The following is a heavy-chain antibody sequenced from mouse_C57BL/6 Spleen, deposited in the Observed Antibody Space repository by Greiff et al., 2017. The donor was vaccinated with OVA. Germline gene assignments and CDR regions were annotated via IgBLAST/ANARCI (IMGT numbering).Heavy chain of an antibody. Sequence: VQLQQSGAELARPGASVKLSCKASGYTFTSYGISWVKQRTGQGLEWIGEIYPSSGNTYYNEKFKGKATLTADKSSSTAYMELRSLTSEDSAVYFCARPTAQATGFAYWGQGTLVTVSA. J-gene: IGHJ3*01. D-gene: IGHD3-2*02. CDR3: ARPTAQATGFAY. CDR2: IYPSSGNT. V-gene: IGHV1-81*01. CDR1: GYTFTSYG.